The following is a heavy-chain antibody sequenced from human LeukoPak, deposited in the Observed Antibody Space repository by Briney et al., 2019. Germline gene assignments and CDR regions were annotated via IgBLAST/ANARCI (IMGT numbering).Heavy chain of an antibody. J-gene: IGHJ4*02. V-gene: IGHV1-24*01. CDR2: FDPEDGET. D-gene: IGHD2-15*01. CDR1: GYTLTELS. Sequence: VASVKVSCKVSGYTLTELSMHWVRQAPGKGLEWMGGFDPEDGETIYAQKFQGRVTMTEDTSTDTAYMELSSLRSEDTAVYYCATVGRSSYCSGGSCYSTAYYFDYWGQGTLVTVSS. CDR3: ATVGRSSYCSGGSCYSTAYYFDY.